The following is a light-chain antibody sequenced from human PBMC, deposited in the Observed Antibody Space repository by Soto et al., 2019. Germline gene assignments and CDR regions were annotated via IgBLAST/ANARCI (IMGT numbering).Light chain of an antibody. J-gene: IGKJ5*01. CDR2: GAS. CDR3: QQYDNWPIT. V-gene: IGKV3-15*01. CDR1: QSVSSN. Sequence: EVVMTQSPATLSVSPGERATLPCRASQSVSSNLAWYQQKPGQAPRLLIYGASTRATGIPARSRGSGSGKEFTLTLGRLQSEDFAVYYCQQYDNWPITFGQGTRLEIK.